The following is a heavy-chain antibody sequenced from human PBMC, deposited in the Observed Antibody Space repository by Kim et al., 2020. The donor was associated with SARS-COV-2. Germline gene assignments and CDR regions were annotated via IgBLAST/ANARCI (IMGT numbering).Heavy chain of an antibody. CDR2: ISYDGSNK. Sequence: GGSLRLSCAASGFTFSSYAMHWVRQAPGKGLEWVAVISYDGSNKYYADSVKGRFTIYRDNSKNTLYLQMNSLRAEDTAVYYCARENYYGSGSFYYYYYYGMDVWGQGTTVTVSS. D-gene: IGHD3-10*01. CDR3: ARENYYGSGSFYYYYYYGMDV. J-gene: IGHJ6*02. V-gene: IGHV3-30*04. CDR1: GFTFSSYA.